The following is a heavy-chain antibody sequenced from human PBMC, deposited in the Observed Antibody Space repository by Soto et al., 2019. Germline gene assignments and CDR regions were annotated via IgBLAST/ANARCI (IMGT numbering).Heavy chain of an antibody. Sequence: KTSETLSLTCTVSGGSFNSGAYSWNWIRQPPGEGLEWIGYIYQSGTTYYNPSLGGRVTISLDGSRNQVSLNLRSVTAADTAVYYCVRGGVPVAIGGFDLWGQGTLVTVSS. D-gene: IGHD2-2*01. CDR2: IYQSGTT. CDR3: VRGGVPVAIGGFDL. V-gene: IGHV4-30-2*01. J-gene: IGHJ5*02. CDR1: GGSFNSGAYS.